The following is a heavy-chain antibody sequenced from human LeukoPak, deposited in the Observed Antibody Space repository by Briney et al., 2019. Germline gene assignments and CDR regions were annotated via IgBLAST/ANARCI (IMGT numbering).Heavy chain of an antibody. D-gene: IGHD3-22*01. CDR3: ARDLQDSSGYYSYYYYYGMDV. CDR1: GFTFSSYA. Sequence: GRSLRLSCAASGFTFSSYAMHWVRQAPGKGLEWVAVISYDGSNKYYADSVKGRFTISRDNSKNTLYLQMNSLRAEDTAVYYCARDLQDSSGYYSYYYYYGMDVWGQGTTVTVSS. V-gene: IGHV3-30-3*01. J-gene: IGHJ6*02. CDR2: ISYDGSNK.